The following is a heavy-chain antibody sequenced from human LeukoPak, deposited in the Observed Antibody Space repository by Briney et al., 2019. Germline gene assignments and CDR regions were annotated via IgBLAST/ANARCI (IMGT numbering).Heavy chain of an antibody. CDR2: INPSGGST. J-gene: IGHJ4*02. V-gene: IGHV1-46*01. CDR1: GYTFTSYY. D-gene: IGHD6-6*01. Sequence: ASVKVSCKASGYTFTSYYMHWVRQAPGQGLEWMGIINPSGGSTSYAQKFQGRVTMTRDMSTSTVYMELRSLRSDDTAVYYCARGRTRSIAARPFYFDYWGQGTLVTVSS. CDR3: ARGRTRSIAARPFYFDY.